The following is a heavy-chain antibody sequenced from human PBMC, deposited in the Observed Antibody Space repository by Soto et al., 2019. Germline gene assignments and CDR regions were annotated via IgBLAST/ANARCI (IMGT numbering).Heavy chain of an antibody. CDR1: GGSFTSNNW. CDR3: ASPDPVTSVDY. D-gene: IGHD2-2*01. CDR2: IYQTGST. V-gene: IGHV4-4*02. Sequence: SETLSLTXAVSGGSFTSNNWWAWVRQPPGAGLAWIGVIYQTGSTHYNPSLASRVTISLDMSENHFSLNVTSLSAADTAVDYCASPDPVTSVDYWGQGTLVTVSS. J-gene: IGHJ4*02.